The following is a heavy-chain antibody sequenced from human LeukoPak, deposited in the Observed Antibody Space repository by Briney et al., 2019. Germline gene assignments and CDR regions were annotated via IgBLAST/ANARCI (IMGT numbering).Heavy chain of an antibody. V-gene: IGHV1-18*04. CDR3: ARNSSRGYSGYDAGGDY. D-gene: IGHD5-12*01. Sequence: EASVKVSCTASGYTFTSYGISWVRQAPGQGLERMGWISAYNGNTNYAQKLQGRVTMTTDTSTSTAYMELRSLRSDDTAVYYCARNSSRGYSGYDAGGDYWGQGTLVTVSS. CDR1: GYTFTSYG. CDR2: ISAYNGNT. J-gene: IGHJ4*02.